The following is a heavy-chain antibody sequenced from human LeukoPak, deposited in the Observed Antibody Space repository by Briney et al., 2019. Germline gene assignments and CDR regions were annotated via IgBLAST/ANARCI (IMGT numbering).Heavy chain of an antibody. V-gene: IGHV3-20*04. Sequence: GGSLRLSCAASGFTFGNYGMSWVRQAPGKGLEWVSGINWNGGSTGYADSVEGRFTISRDNAKNSQYLQMNSLRVEDTALYYCARYSGTFSNSYFDCWGQGTLVTVSS. CDR2: INWNGGST. CDR3: ARYSGTFSNSYFDC. CDR1: GFTFGNYG. J-gene: IGHJ4*02. D-gene: IGHD1-26*01.